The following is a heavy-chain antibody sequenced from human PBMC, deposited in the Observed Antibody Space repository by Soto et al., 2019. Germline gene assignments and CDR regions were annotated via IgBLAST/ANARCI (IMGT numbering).Heavy chain of an antibody. J-gene: IGHJ4*02. CDR3: ARSHYVSGRDDY. CDR1: GFSLSTSGVG. Sequence: QITLKESGPTLVTPTQTLTLTCTFSGFSLSTSGVGVGWIRQPPGKALECLALIYWDDDKRYSPSLKSRLTITKDSSKNQVVLTMTTMDPVDTATYYCARSHYVSGRDDYWSQGTLVTVSS. V-gene: IGHV2-5*02. D-gene: IGHD3-10*01. CDR2: IYWDDDK.